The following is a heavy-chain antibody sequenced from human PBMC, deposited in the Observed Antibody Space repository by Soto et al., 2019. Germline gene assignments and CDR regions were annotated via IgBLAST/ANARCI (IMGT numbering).Heavy chain of an antibody. CDR1: GFTFSSYA. D-gene: IGHD2-15*01. V-gene: IGHV3-30-3*01. CDR2: ISYDGSNK. Sequence: QVQLVESGGGVVQPGRSLRLSCAASGFTFSSYAMHWVRQAPGKGLEWVAVISYDGSNKYYADSVKGRLTISRDNSKNTLYLQMNSLRAEDTAVYYCARDRGDIVVVVAAKYGMDVCGQGTTVTVSS. J-gene: IGHJ6*02. CDR3: ARDRGDIVVVVAAKYGMDV.